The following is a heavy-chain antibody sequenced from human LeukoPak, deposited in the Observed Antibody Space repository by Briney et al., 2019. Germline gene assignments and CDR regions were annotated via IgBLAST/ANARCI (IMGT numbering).Heavy chain of an antibody. CDR3: ARDWPTYDSSGYYYGRFISPHDY. Sequence: GGSLRLSCAGSGFTFSSYSMNWVRQAPGKGLEWVSSIISSRSYIYYADSVKGRFTISRDNAKNSLYLQMNSLRAEDTAVYYCARDWPTYDSSGYYYGRFISPHDYWGQGTLVTVSS. CDR1: GFTFSSYS. D-gene: IGHD3-22*01. CDR2: IISSRSYI. V-gene: IGHV3-21*01. J-gene: IGHJ4*02.